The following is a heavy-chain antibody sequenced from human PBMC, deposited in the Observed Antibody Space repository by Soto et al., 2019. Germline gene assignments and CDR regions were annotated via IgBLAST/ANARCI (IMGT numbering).Heavy chain of an antibody. V-gene: IGHV4-59*01. D-gene: IGHD4-4*01. CDR3: ARDGYTVTPNYYYGMDV. CDR2: IYYSWST. Sequence: QVQLQESGPGLVKPSETLSLTCTVSGGSISSDYWSWIRQPPGQGLEWIGHIYYSWSTNYNPSLKSRVTISVDTSKNQFSLKLSSVTAADTAVYYCARDGYTVTPNYYYGMDVWGQGTTVTVSS. CDR1: GGSISSDY. J-gene: IGHJ6*02.